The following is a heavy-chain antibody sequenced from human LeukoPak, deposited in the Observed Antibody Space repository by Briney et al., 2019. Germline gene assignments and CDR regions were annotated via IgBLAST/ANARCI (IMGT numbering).Heavy chain of an antibody. CDR1: GGSFSGYY. J-gene: IGHJ4*02. CDR2: INHSGST. D-gene: IGHD1-1*01. V-gene: IGHV4-34*01. CDR3: ARGDNWKRQIGY. Sequence: PSETLSLTCAVYGGSFSGYYWSWIRQPPGKGLEWMGEINHSGSTNYNPSLKSRVTISVDTSKNQFSLKLSSVTAADTAVYYCARGDNWKRQIGYWGQGTLVTVSS.